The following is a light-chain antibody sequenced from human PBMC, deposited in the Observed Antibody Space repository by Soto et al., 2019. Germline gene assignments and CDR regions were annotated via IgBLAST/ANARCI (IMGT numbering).Light chain of an antibody. J-gene: IGKJ1*01. CDR2: AAS. CDR3: QQSYSTRWT. V-gene: IGKV1-39*01. Sequence: DSQMTQSPSTLSGSVVDRVTRTSRASQSVSGWLAWYQQKPGKAPKLLIYAASSLQSGVPSRFSGSGSGTDFTLTISSLQPEDFATYYCQQSYSTRWTFGQGTKVDIK. CDR1: QSVSGW.